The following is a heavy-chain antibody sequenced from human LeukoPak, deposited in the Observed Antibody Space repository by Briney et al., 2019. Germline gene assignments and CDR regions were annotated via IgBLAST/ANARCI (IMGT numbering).Heavy chain of an antibody. D-gene: IGHD3-16*01. V-gene: IGHV3-73*01. CDR1: GFTFSASP. CDR2: IRVKANSYAT. J-gene: IGHJ4*02. Sequence: GGSLKLSCAASGFTFSASPMHWVRQASGKGLEWVGRIRVKANSYATAYAASVKGWFTISRDDSKNTAYLEMNSLKTEDTAVYYCTRQRVGTGTCDYWGQGSLVTVSS. CDR3: TRQRVGTGTCDY.